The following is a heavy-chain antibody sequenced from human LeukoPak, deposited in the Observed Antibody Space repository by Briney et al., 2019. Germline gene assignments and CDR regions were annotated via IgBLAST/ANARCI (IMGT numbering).Heavy chain of an antibody. J-gene: IGHJ4*02. CDR2: IRYEGSDK. V-gene: IGHV3-30*02. CDR3: AKDERLPEAGGTGGYYFDY. CDR1: GFTFSRYG. Sequence: GGSLRLSCAASGFTFSRYGMHWVRQAPGKGLEWVAFIRYEGSDKYYADSVKGRFTISRDNSKNTLYLQMDSLRPEDTAMYYCAKDERLPEAGGTGGYYFDYWAQGTLVTVSS. D-gene: IGHD1-14*01.